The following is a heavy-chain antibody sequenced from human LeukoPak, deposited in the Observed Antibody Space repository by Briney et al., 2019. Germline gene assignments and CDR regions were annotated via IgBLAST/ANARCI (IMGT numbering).Heavy chain of an antibody. Sequence: SETLSLTCAVYGESVSGYYWNWIRQPPGKGLEWIGEINHSGSTNYNPSLKSRVTISVDTSKNQSSLKLRSVTAADTAVYYCARRVRSNCLDYWRQGTLVTVSS. V-gene: IGHV4-34*01. CDR1: GESVSGYY. D-gene: IGHD6-13*01. J-gene: IGHJ4*02. CDR3: ARRVRSNCLDY. CDR2: INHSGST.